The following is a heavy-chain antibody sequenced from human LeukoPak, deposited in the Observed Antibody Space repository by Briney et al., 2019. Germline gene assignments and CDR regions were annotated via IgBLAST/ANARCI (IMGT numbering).Heavy chain of an antibody. Sequence: ASVKVSCKASGYTFTSYYMHWLRQAPGQGLEWMGIINPSGGSTSYAQKFQGRVTMTRDNSISTAYMELNSLTSEDTAVYYCARGGAGTYYKRDGWFDPWGQGTVVTVSS. CDR1: GYTFTSYY. CDR2: INPSGGST. V-gene: IGHV1-46*01. D-gene: IGHD3-10*01. J-gene: IGHJ5*02. CDR3: ARGGAGTYYKRDGWFDP.